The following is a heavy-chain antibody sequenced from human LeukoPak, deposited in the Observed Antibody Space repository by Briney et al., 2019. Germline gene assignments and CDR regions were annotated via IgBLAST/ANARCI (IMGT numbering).Heavy chain of an antibody. D-gene: IGHD4-17*01. CDR3: ARDLGRGDYGDLLGPLYYFDY. CDR1: GYTFTSYG. CDR2: ISAYNGNT. Sequence: ASVKVSCKASGYTFTSYGISWVRQAPGQGLEWMGWISAYNGNTNYAQKLQGRVTMTTDTSTSTAYMELRSLSSDDTAVYYCARDLGRGDYGDLLGPLYYFDYWGQGTLVTVSS. V-gene: IGHV1-18*01. J-gene: IGHJ4*02.